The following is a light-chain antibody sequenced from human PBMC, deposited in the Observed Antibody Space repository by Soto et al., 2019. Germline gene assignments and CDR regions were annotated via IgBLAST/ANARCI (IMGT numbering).Light chain of an antibody. Sequence: QSALTQPASVSGSPGQSITISCTGTSSDVGSYNLVSWYQQHPGKAPKLMIYEGSKRPSGVSNRFSGSKSGNTASLTISGPQAEDEADYYCCSYAGSTNVFGTGTRSPS. CDR2: EGS. CDR3: CSYAGSTNV. CDR1: SSDVGSYNL. V-gene: IGLV2-23*03. J-gene: IGLJ1*01.